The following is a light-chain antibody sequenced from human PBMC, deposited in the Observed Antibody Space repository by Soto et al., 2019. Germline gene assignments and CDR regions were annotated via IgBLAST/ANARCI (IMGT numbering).Light chain of an antibody. V-gene: IGLV2-14*01. CDR1: SSDVGGYNY. Sequence: QSALSHPASVSWSPGHSIAISCTGTSSDVGGYNYVSWYQQHPGKAPKLMIYEVSNRPSGVSNRFSGSKSGNTASLTISGLQAEEEADYYCSSNTSSSYYVFGTGTKVTVL. CDR3: SSNTSSSYYV. J-gene: IGLJ1*01. CDR2: EVS.